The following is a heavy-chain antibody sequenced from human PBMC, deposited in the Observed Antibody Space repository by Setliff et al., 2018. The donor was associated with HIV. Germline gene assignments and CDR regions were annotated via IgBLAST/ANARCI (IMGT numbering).Heavy chain of an antibody. CDR1: GDSITRGSYY. CDR3: ASAAYSGTYLWQPATDL. V-gene: IGHV4-61*09. J-gene: IGHJ2*01. Sequence: KSSETLSLTCTVSGDSITRGSYYWSWTRQPAGKGLEWIGHIYTSGKTHYSPSLKSRITISADTSKNQLSLNLSSVTAADTAVYYCASAAYSGTYLWQPATDLWGRGTLVTVSS. CDR2: IYTSGKT. D-gene: IGHD1-26*01.